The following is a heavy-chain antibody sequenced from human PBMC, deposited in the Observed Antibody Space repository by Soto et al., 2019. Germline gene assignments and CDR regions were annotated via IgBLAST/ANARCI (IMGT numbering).Heavy chain of an antibody. CDR1: GFTFRTKA. CDR2: IWYDGSNK. Sequence: PVGSLRLSCATSGFTFRTKAIPWVRQAPGKGLEWVALIWYDGSNKYYAEYVKGRFTSSRDNSKNTLFLQMNSLRAEDTSVYYCARDSSSRLDYWGQGTLVNVSS. D-gene: IGHD2-15*01. V-gene: IGHV3-33*01. J-gene: IGHJ4*02. CDR3: ARDSSSRLDY.